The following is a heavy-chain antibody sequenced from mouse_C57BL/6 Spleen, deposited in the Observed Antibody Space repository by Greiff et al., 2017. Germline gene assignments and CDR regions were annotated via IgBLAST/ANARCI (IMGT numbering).Heavy chain of an antibody. CDR1: GYTFTDYE. V-gene: IGHV1-15*01. CDR3: TRWVYDYDPSGFGY. D-gene: IGHD2-4*01. CDR2: IDPETGGT. Sequence: VHLVESGAELVRPGASVTLSCKASGYTFTDYEMHWVKQTPVHGLEWIGAIDPETGGTAYNQKFKGKAILTADKSSSTAYMELRSLTSEDSAVYYCTRWVYDYDPSGFGYWGQGTTLTVSS. J-gene: IGHJ2*01.